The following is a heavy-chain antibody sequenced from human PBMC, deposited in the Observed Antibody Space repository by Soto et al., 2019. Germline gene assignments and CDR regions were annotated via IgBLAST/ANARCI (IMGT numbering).Heavy chain of an antibody. V-gene: IGHV1-24*01. J-gene: IGHJ6*02. Sequence: GASVKVSFKVCGYTLTELSMHWLRQAPGKGLEWMGGFDPEDGETIYAQKFQGRVTMTEDTSTDTAYMELSSLRSEDTAVYYCATAGIAAAGDQDAYYYYYGMDVWGQGTTVTVSS. D-gene: IGHD6-13*01. CDR3: ATAGIAAAGDQDAYYYYYGMDV. CDR2: FDPEDGET. CDR1: GYTLTELS.